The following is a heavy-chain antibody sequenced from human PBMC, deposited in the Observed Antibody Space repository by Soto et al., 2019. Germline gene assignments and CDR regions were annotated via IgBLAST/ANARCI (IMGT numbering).Heavy chain of an antibody. Sequence: QVQLQQWGAGLLKPSETLSLTCAVYGGSFSGYYWTWIRQPPGTGLEWIGEINHSGSTNYNPSLKSRVTISVDTSKNQFSXKXXXVXAADTAVYYCARDKITGLFDYWGQGTLVTVSS. CDR1: GGSFSGYY. J-gene: IGHJ4*02. D-gene: IGHD2-8*02. CDR2: INHSGST. V-gene: IGHV4-34*01. CDR3: ARDKITGLFDY.